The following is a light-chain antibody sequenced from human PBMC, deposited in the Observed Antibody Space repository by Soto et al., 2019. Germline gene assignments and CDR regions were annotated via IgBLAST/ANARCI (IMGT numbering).Light chain of an antibody. V-gene: IGKV1-9*01. CDR3: QQVNSYPLT. CDR1: QDINNY. Sequence: DIQLTQSPSFLSASVGDRVAITSRASQDINNYLAWYQQKPGKAPKLLIYGASTLQSGAPSRFSGSGSGTGFTLTISSLQPEDFATYYCQQVNSYPLTFGVGTKVDIK. J-gene: IGKJ4*01. CDR2: GAS.